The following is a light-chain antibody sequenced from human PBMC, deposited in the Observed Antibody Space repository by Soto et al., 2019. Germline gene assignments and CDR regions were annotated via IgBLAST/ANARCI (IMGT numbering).Light chain of an antibody. CDR3: MQALQTPRT. J-gene: IGKJ1*01. CDR1: QSLLHSNGYNY. CDR2: LGS. V-gene: IGKV2-28*01. Sequence: DIVMTQSPLSLPVTPGEPASISCRSSQSLLHSNGYNYLDWYLQKPGQSPQLLIYLGSNRASGVPDRFSGSGSGTDFTLKISRVEAEDVGVYYCMQALQTPRTLGQGPKVDI.